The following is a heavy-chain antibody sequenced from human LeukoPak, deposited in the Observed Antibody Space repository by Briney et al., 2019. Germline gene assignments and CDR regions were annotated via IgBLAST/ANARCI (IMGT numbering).Heavy chain of an antibody. CDR2: ISYDGSNK. CDR1: GFTFSSYA. V-gene: IGHV3-30*01. J-gene: IGHJ4*02. Sequence: GGSLRLSCAASGFTFSSYAMHWVRQAPGMGLEWVAVISYDGSNKYYADSVKGRFTISRDNSKNTLYLQMNSLRAEDTAVYYCGSGSPIDYWGQGTLVTVSS. D-gene: IGHD6-13*01. CDR3: GSGSPIDY.